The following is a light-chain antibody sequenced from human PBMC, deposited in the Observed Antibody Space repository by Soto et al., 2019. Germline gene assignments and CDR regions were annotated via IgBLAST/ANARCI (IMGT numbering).Light chain of an antibody. CDR3: QSYDSSLSGVI. Sequence: QSVLTQPPSVSGAPGQRVTISCTGSSSNIGAGHDVHWYQQFPGTAPKVLIYANNNRPSGVPDRFSGSRSGTSASLAITGLQAEGEADYYCQSYDSSLSGVIFGGGTKLTVL. CDR1: SSNIGAGHD. J-gene: IGLJ2*01. CDR2: ANN. V-gene: IGLV1-40*01.